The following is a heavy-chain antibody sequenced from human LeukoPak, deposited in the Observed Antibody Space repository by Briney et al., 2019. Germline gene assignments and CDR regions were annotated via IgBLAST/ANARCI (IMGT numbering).Heavy chain of an antibody. Sequence: SETLSLTCTVSGGSISSSRYSWGWIRQPPGKGLEWIGSIYCSGSTYYNPSLKSRVTISLDASKNQFSLKLISVTAADTAVYYCARHGKVGSWYVWFDYWGQGTLVTVSS. J-gene: IGHJ4*02. CDR3: ARHGKVGSWYVWFDY. V-gene: IGHV4-39*01. CDR1: GGSISSSRYS. D-gene: IGHD6-13*01. CDR2: IYCSGST.